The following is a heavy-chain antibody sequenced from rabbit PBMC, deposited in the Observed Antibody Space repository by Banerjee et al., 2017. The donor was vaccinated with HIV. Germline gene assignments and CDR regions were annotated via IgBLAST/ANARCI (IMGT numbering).Heavy chain of an antibody. CDR2: INAFVDSS. Sequence: WVRQAPGKGLEWIGYINAFVDSSYYANWAKGRFTISKTSSTTVTLQMTSLTVADTATYFCARGIATADLWGPGTLVTVS. J-gene: IGHJ4*01. CDR3: ARGIATADL. V-gene: IGHV1S40*01. D-gene: IGHD4-2*01.